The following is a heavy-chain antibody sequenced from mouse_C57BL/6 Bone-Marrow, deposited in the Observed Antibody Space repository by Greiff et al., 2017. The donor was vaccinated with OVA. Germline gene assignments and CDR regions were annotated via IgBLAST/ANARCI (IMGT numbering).Heavy chain of an antibody. Sequence: VQLVESGPELVKPGASVKISCKASGYAFSSSWMNWVKQRPGKGLEWIGRIYPGDGDTNYNGKFKGKATLTADKSSSTAYMQLSSLTSEDSAVYFCSREGDYGWFFDVWGPGTTVIVSS. CDR1: GYAFSSSW. CDR2: IYPGDGDT. J-gene: IGHJ1*01. D-gene: IGHD2-4*01. V-gene: IGHV1-82*01. CDR3: SREGDYGWFFDV.